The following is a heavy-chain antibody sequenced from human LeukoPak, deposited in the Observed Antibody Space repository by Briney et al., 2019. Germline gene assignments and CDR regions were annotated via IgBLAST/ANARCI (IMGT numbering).Heavy chain of an antibody. CDR2: IIPIFGTG. CDR3: AKGHDDFRQFDY. D-gene: IGHD3-3*01. J-gene: IGHJ4*02. CDR1: GGTFANYA. V-gene: IGHV1-69*13. Sequence: SVKVSCTASGGTFANYAISWVRKAPGRGLEWMGGIIPIFGTGDSAQKFQGRLTITADESTRTTYMELSSLRSEDTAVYYCAKGHDDFRQFDYWGQGTQVTVSS.